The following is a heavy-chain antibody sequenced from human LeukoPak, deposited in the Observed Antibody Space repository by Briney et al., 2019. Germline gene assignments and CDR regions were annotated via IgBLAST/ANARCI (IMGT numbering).Heavy chain of an antibody. Sequence: GGSLRLSCVGSGFTFRSHAMSWVRQAPEKGLEFVSGIYENGGTTYYADSVKGRFTISRDNSKHTLSLQMNSLRAEDTAVYYCARDQRGRGYTYGYDYWGQGTLVTVSS. CDR1: GFTFRSHA. CDR3: ARDQRGRGYTYGYDY. J-gene: IGHJ4*02. CDR2: IYENGGTT. D-gene: IGHD5-18*01. V-gene: IGHV3-23*01.